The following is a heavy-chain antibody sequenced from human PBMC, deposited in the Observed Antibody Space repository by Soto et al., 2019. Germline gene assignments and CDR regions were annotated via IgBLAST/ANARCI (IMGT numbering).Heavy chain of an antibody. D-gene: IGHD3-9*01. V-gene: IGHV3-23*01. CDR2: ISGSGGST. CDR1: GFTFSSYA. J-gene: IGHJ4*02. Sequence: GVLRLSCAASGFTFSSYAMSWVRQAPGKGLEWVSVISGSGGSTYYADSVKGRFTISRDNSKNTLYLQMNSLRAEDTAVYYCAKDSGYYFDYWGQGTLVTVSS. CDR3: AKDSGYYFDY.